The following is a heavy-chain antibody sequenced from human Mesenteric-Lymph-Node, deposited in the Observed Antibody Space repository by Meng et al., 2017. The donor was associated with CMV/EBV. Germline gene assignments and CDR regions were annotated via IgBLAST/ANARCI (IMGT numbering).Heavy chain of an antibody. CDR1: GFTFSSYE. Sequence: GESLKISCAASGFTFSSYEMNWVRQAPGKGLEWVSILYSCGSTSYADSLKGRVTISRDNSKNTLHLQMNSLRAEDTAVYYCARDFTMVRGVYYYYYGMDVWGQGTTVTVSS. CDR2: LYSCGST. CDR3: ARDFTMVRGVYYYYYGMDV. J-gene: IGHJ6*02. V-gene: IGHV3-66*03. D-gene: IGHD3-10*01.